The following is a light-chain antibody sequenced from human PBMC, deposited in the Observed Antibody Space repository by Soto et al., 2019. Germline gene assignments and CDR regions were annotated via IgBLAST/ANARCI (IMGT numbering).Light chain of an antibody. J-gene: IGKJ1*01. Sequence: EIALRQSPATLSSFPGDRVTLSCRASQAVNTRLAWYQHKPGQAPRLLLYLASNRAAGVPARFSGSGSGTDFTLTISDVEPEDFAVYYCHQRQSWPRTFGQGTKVDIK. CDR3: HQRQSWPRT. V-gene: IGKV3-11*01. CDR1: QAVNTR. CDR2: LAS.